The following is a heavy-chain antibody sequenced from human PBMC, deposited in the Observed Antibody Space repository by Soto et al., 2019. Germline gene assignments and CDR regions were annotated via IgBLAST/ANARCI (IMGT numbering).Heavy chain of an antibody. Sequence: QVQLVQSGAEMKKPGSSVKVSCQSSGGTFNTYAMNWVRQAPGQGPEWMGDISPMFGAANYAPKFQGRVTMTADESTGTSYMQLSSLTSEDTALYFCAREVQVHTLAFVYWGQGTLVTVSS. V-gene: IGHV1-69*19. CDR1: GGTFNTYA. J-gene: IGHJ4*02. D-gene: IGHD3-10*01. CDR3: AREVQVHTLAFVY. CDR2: ISPMFGAA.